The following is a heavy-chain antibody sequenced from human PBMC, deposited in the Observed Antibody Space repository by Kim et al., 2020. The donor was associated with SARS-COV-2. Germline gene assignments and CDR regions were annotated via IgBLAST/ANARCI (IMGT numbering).Heavy chain of an antibody. J-gene: IGHJ6*02. CDR3: ARDTNDFWSGYYPPSYYYGMDD. CDR1: GGSISSYY. Sequence: SETLSLTCTVSGGSISSYYWSWIRQPAGKGLEWIGRIYTSGSTNYNPSLKSRVTMSVDTSKNQFSLKLSSVTAADTAVYYCARDTNDFWSGYYPPSYYYGMDDWGQGTTVTVSS. CDR2: IYTSGST. V-gene: IGHV4-4*07. D-gene: IGHD3-3*01.